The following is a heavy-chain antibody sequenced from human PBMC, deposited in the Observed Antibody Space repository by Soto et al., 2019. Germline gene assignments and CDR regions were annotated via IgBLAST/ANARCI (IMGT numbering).Heavy chain of an antibody. Sequence: EVQLVESGGGLVQPGGSLRLSCAASGFTFSSYAMHWVRQAAGRGLEYVSDISSNGGSTYYANSVKGRFTISRDNSKNTLYLPMGILRAEDMAVYYCARRGYSGYEIDYWGQGTLVTVSS. CDR2: ISSNGGST. D-gene: IGHD5-12*01. CDR1: GFTFSSYA. CDR3: ARRGYSGYEIDY. J-gene: IGHJ4*02. V-gene: IGHV3-64*01.